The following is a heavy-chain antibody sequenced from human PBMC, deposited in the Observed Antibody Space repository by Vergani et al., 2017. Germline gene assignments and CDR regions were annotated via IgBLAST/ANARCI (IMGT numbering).Heavy chain of an antibody. D-gene: IGHD3-16*01. CDR3: AREATGGEYYFDY. V-gene: IGHV4-61*02. CDR1: GGSISSGSYY. CDR2: IYTSGST. J-gene: IGHJ4*02. Sequence: QVQLQESGPGLVKPSQTLSLTCTVSGGSISSGSYYWSWIRQPAGKGLEWIGRIYTSGSTNYNPSLKSRVTISVDTSKNQFSLKLSSVTAADTAVYYCAREATGGEYYFDYWGQGTLVTVSS.